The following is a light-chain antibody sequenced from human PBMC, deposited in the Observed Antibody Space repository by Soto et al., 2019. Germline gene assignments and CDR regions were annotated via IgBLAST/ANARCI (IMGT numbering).Light chain of an antibody. CDR2: SAS. V-gene: IGKV1-6*01. J-gene: IGKJ4*01. CDR1: QSISSY. CDR3: LLHSYLPLP. Sequence: PPSLSASVGGGVTSTIRASQSISSYLNWYQQKPGEAPKLLIYSASSLQSGVPSRFSGSGSGTDFTLAISSLQPEDFAPYYCLLHSYLPLPFGGVTNVDVK.